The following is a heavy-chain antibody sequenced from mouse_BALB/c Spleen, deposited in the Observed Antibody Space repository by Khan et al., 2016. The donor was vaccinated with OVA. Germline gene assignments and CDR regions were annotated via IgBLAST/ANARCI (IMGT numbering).Heavy chain of an antibody. CDR1: GFTFSTYG. D-gene: IGHD4-1*01. J-gene: IGHJ3*01. CDR2: INSDGDYT. Sequence: EVQLEESGGDLVKPGGSLRLSCAASGFTFSTYGMSWVRQPPDKRLEWVATINSDGDYTYYPDTVKGRFTISRNNAENTLYLQMSSLTSEDTAIYYCASHLTGSFAYWGQGTLVTVSA. V-gene: IGHV5-6*01. CDR3: ASHLTGSFAY.